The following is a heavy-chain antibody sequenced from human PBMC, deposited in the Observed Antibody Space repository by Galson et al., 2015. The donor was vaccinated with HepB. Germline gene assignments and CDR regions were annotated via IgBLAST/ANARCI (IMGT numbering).Heavy chain of an antibody. CDR2: ISGSGGST. V-gene: IGHV3-23*01. J-gene: IGHJ6*02. CDR3: AKLLLWFGSRGGYGMDV. CDR1: GFTFSSYA. Sequence: CAASGFTFSSYAMSWVRQAPGKGLEWVSAISGSGGSTYYADSVKGRFTISRDNSKNTLYLQMNSLRAEDTAVYYCAKLLLWFGSRGGYGMDVWGQGTTVTVSS. D-gene: IGHD3-10*01.